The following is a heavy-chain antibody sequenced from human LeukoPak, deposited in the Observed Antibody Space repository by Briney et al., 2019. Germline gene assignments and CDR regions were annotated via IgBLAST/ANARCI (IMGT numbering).Heavy chain of an antibody. V-gene: IGHV4-39*07. CDR3: ARTSLVVAAGSSFDY. Sequence: NPSETLSLTCTISGGSISSISYYWGWIRQPPGKGLEWIGSIYYTGSTYYNPSLKSRVTISVDRSKNQFSLKLSSVTAADTAVYYCARTSLVVAAGSSFDYWGQGTLVTVSS. CDR1: GGSISSISYY. CDR2: IYYTGST. D-gene: IGHD2-15*01. J-gene: IGHJ4*02.